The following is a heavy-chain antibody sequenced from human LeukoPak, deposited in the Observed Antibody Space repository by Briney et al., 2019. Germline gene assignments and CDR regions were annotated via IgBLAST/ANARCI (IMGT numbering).Heavy chain of an antibody. CDR1: GFSLSTSGVG. CDR3: ARITMDRYYFDY. Sequence: SGPTLVNPTQTLTLTCTFSGFSLSTSGVGVGWIRQPPGKALEWLALIDWDDDKYYSTSLKTRLTISKDTSKNQVVLTMTNMDPVDTATYYCARITMDRYYFDYWGQGTLVTVSS. D-gene: IGHD3-10*01. CDR2: IDWDDDK. J-gene: IGHJ4*02. V-gene: IGHV2-70*01.